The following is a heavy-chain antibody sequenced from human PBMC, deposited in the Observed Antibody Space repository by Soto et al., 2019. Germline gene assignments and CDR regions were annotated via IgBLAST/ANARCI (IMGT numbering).Heavy chain of an antibody. Sequence: SETLSLTCTVSGGSISSYYWSWIRQPPGKGLEWIGYIYYSGSTNYNPSLKSRVTISVDTSKNQFSLKLGSVTAADTAVYYCARNYGDYGGLRYYYYYMDVWGKGTTVTVSS. J-gene: IGHJ6*03. CDR3: ARNYGDYGGLRYYYYYMDV. D-gene: IGHD4-17*01. V-gene: IGHV4-59*01. CDR1: GGSISSYY. CDR2: IYYSGST.